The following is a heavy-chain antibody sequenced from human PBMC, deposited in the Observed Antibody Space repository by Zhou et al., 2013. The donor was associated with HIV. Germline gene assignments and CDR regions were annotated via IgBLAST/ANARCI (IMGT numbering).Heavy chain of an antibody. Sequence: QVQLVQSGAEVKKPGASVKVSCTASGYTFDNYYIHWVRQAPGQGLEWMGIINPSSGGSTRYAQTFQGRVTMTKDTSTATVYMELTSLRSEDTAVYYCARADYGGNTDPHYYNFYYMDVWGKGTTVTVSS. CDR1: GYTFDNYY. J-gene: IGHJ6*03. CDR3: ARADYGGNTDPHYYNFYYMDV. V-gene: IGHV1-46*02. CDR2: INPSSGGST. D-gene: IGHD4-17*01.